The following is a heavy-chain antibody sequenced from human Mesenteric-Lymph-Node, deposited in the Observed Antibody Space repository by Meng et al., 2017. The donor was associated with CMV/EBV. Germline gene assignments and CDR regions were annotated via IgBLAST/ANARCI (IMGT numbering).Heavy chain of an antibody. J-gene: IGHJ6*02. Sequence: GGSLRLSCAASGFTFDDYGMSWVRQTPGKGLEWVSGMNWNGGSTGYADSVKGRFTISRDNAKNSLYLQMNSLRVEDTALYYCAGEGDYNGYYYGMDVWGQGTTVTVSS. CDR2: MNWNGGST. V-gene: IGHV3-20*04. CDR3: AGEGDYNGYYYGMDV. D-gene: IGHD4-11*01. CDR1: GFTFDDYG.